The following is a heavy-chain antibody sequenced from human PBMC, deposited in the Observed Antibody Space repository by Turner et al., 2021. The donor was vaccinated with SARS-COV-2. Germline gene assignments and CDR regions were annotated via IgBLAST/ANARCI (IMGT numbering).Heavy chain of an antibody. D-gene: IGHD4-17*01. CDR2: INPSSGGT. J-gene: IGHJ4*02. CDR1: GYNFNGYY. CDR3: AKDSDYGGLIADY. Sequence: QVQLEQSGAEVKKPGASVKISCKASGYNFNGYYMHWVRQAPGQGLEWMGWINPSSGGTKFAQNFQGRVTLTWDASISTAYMEVSRLKSDDTAFYYCAKDSDYGGLIADYWGQGTLVTVSS. V-gene: IGHV1-2*02.